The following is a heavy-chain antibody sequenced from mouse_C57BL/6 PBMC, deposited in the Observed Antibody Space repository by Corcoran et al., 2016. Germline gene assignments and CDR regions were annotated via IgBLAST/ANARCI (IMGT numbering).Heavy chain of an antibody. Sequence: EGQLQQAVAELVRPGASVKLSCTASGFNIKNTYMHWVKERPEQGLGWIGRIDPANGNTKYAPKCQGKATIPADTSSNTAYLQSSSLTSEDTFIYYCAREFLDYYGRSWAWFAYWGQWTLVTVSA. CDR2: IDPANGNT. J-gene: IGHJ3*01. CDR3: AREFLDYYGRSWAWFAY. D-gene: IGHD1-1*01. CDR1: GFNIKNTY. V-gene: IGHV14-3*01.